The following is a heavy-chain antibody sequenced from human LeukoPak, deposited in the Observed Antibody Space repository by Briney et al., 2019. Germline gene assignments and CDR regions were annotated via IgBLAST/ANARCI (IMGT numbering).Heavy chain of an antibody. V-gene: IGHV4-61*02. CDR2: IYSSGST. D-gene: IGHD5-12*01. CDR1: GGSISSGSYY. CDR3: ARLRDYSGYGNWFDP. Sequence: PSETLSLTCTVSGGSISSGSYYWSWIRQPAGKGLEWIGRIYSSGSTNYNPSLKSRVTISVDTSKNQFSLKLSSVTAANTAAYYCARLRDYSGYGNWFDPWGQGTLVTVSS. J-gene: IGHJ5*02.